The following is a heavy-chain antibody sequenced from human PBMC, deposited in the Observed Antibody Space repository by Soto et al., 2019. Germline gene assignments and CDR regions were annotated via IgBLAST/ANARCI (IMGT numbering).Heavy chain of an antibody. V-gene: IGHV1-18*01. CDR3: ARGGSSWSAEYYQH. CDR2: ISGYNGNT. CDR1: GYTFSNYG. D-gene: IGHD6-13*01. J-gene: IGHJ1*01. Sequence: ASVKVSCKASGYTFSNYGISWVRQAPGQGPEWMGWISGYNGNTNYAQTLQGRVTMTTDTSTSTAYMELRSLRSGDTAVYYCARGGSSWSAEYYQHWGQGTLVTVSS.